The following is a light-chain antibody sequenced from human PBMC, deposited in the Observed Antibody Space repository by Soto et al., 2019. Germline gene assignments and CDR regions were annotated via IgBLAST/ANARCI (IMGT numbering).Light chain of an antibody. J-gene: IGLJ2*01. CDR1: TGAVTSGYY. CDR2: STN. V-gene: IGLV7-43*01. Sequence: QAVVTQAPSLTVSPGGTVTLTCASSTGAVTSGYYRNWFKQKPGQAPRALIYSTNNKYSWTPVRFSGSLLGGKAALTLSGVQPEDEAEYYCLLYYGGQMGVFGGGTKLTVL. CDR3: LLYYGGQMGV.